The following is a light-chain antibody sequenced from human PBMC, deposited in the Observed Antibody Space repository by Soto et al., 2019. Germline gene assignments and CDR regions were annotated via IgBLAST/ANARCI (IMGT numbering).Light chain of an antibody. Sequence: DIQMTQSPSSLSASVGDRVTITCRASQDINIYLNWYQQRPGKAPNLLIYTASSLQSGVPSRFSGSGSGTDFSLTITSLQPEDFATYFCQQSHSTPLTFGRGTKVEIK. CDR1: QDINIY. CDR3: QQSHSTPLT. J-gene: IGKJ4*01. V-gene: IGKV1-39*01. CDR2: TAS.